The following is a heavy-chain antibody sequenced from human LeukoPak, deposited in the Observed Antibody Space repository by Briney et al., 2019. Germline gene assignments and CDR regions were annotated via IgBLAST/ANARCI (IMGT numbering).Heavy chain of an antibody. V-gene: IGHV3-23*01. D-gene: IGHD5-24*01. CDR3: AKDRGWLPFDY. CDR1: GFTFSSYG. CDR2: ISGSGGST. Sequence: GGSLRLSRVASGFTFSSYGMSWVRQAPGKGLEWVSGISGSGGSTYYADSVKGRFTISRDNSKKTLYLQMNSLRAEDTAVYYCAKDRGWLPFDYWGQGTLVTVSS. J-gene: IGHJ4*02.